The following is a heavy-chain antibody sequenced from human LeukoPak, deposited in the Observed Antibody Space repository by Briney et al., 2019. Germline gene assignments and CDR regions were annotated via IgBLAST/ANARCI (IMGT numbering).Heavy chain of an antibody. CDR1: GYALTNYY. V-gene: IGHV1-46*01. CDR3: ATYPGPTIQGSFDY. Sequence: ASVKVSCKASGYALTNYYMSWVRQAPGQGPEWMGAIDPSSGNTQFAPKFEGRVTVTTDTSTSTVYMGMSSLRSDDTAMYYCATYPGPTIQGSFDYWGQGTLVTVSS. CDR2: IDPSSGNT. D-gene: IGHD5-18*01. J-gene: IGHJ4*02.